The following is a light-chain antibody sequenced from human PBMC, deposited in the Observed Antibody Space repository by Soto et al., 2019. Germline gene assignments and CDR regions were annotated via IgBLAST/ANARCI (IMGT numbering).Light chain of an antibody. CDR2: GAS. Sequence: EIVLTQSPGTLSLSPGERATLSCRASQSVSSSYLAWYQLKPGQAPRLLIYGASSRATDIPDRFSGSGSGTEFTLTISRLEPEDFAVYYCQQYCSSPMYTFGQGTKLEIK. J-gene: IGKJ2*01. CDR3: QQYCSSPMYT. CDR1: QSVSSSY. V-gene: IGKV3-20*01.